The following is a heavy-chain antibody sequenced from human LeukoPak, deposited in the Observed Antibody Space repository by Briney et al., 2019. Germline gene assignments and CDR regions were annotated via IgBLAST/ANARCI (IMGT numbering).Heavy chain of an antibody. V-gene: IGHV3-23*01. D-gene: IGHD2-2*02. CDR2: ISGSGGST. Sequence: GGSLRLSCVASRFQFSSYAMSWVRQAPGKGLEWVSVISGSGGSTYYADSVKGRFTISRDNSKNTLYLQMNSLRAEDTAVYYCGRVGFYCRGGRSCYTPPSAYGGRGPLVTVSS. CDR3: GRVGFYCRGGRSCYTPPSAY. J-gene: IGHJ4*02. CDR1: RFQFSSYA.